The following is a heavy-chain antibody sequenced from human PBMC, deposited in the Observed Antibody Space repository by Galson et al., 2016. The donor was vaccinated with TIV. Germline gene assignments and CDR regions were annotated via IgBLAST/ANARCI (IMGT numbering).Heavy chain of an antibody. J-gene: IGHJ4*02. CDR3: AKCRNTAMDTYYYFDF. CDR1: GGTINSYA. V-gene: IGHV1-69*13. D-gene: IGHD5-18*01. Sequence: SVKVSCKAYGGTINSYAINWVRQAPGQGLEWLGGIIPIFGSPNYAQKFQGRVTISADESTSTVYMELRSLRSGDTAVYYCAKCRNTAMDTYYYFDFWGQGTLVTVSS. CDR2: IIPIFGSP.